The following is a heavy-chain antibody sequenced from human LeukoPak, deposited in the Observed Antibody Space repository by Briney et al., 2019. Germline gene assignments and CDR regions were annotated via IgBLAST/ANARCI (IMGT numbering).Heavy chain of an antibody. CDR1: GFTFSSYG. J-gene: IGHJ4*02. CDR3: AKDWLLDRYYFDY. Sequence: PGRSLRLSCAASGFTFSSYGMHWVRQAPGKGLEWVAVISYDGSNKYYADSVKGRFTISRDNSKNTLNLQMNSLKAEDTAVYYCAKDWLLDRYYFDYWGQGTLVTVSS. V-gene: IGHV3-30*18. CDR2: ISYDGSNK. D-gene: IGHD5-12*01.